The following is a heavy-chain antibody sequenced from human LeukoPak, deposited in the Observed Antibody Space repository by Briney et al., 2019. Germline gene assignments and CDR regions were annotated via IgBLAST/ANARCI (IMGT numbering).Heavy chain of an antibody. Sequence: KPSETLSLTYTVSGGSISSYYWSWIRQPPGKGLEWIGYIYYSGSGSTNYNPSLKSRVTISVDTSKNQFSLKLSSVTAADTAVYYCARRGGHGGSFDYWGQGTLVTVSS. V-gene: IGHV4-59*08. CDR3: ARRGGHGGSFDY. D-gene: IGHD4-23*01. CDR2: IYYSGSGST. CDR1: GGSISSYY. J-gene: IGHJ4*02.